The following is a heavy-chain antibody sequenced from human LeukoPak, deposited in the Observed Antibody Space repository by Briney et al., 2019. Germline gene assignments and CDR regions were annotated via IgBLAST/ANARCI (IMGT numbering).Heavy chain of an antibody. J-gene: IGHJ4*02. CDR2: ISYDGSNK. CDR3: AKDSSGWYPNYFDY. V-gene: IGHV3-30*04. Sequence: PGGSLRLSCAASGFTFSSYAMHWVRQAPGKGLEWVAVISYDGSNKYYADSVKGRFTISRDNAKNSLYLQMNSLRAEDTALYYCAKDSSGWYPNYFDYWGQGTLVTVSS. CDR1: GFTFSSYA. D-gene: IGHD6-19*01.